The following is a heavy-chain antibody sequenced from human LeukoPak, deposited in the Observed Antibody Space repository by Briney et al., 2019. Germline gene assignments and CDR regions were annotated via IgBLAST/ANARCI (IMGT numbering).Heavy chain of an antibody. CDR3: ASNPPTSSTYYYYGMDV. CDR2: INPNSGGT. D-gene: IGHD2-2*01. CDR1: GYTLTGYY. J-gene: IGHJ6*02. V-gene: IGHV1-2*02. Sequence: ASVKVSCKASGYTLTGYYMHWVRQAPGQGLEWMGWINPNSGGTNYAQKFQGRVTMTRDTSISTAYMELSRLRSDDTAVYYCASNPPTSSTYYYYGMDVWGQGTTVTVSS.